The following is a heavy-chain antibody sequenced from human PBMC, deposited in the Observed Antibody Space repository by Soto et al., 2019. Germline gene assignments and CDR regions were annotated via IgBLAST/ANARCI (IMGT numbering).Heavy chain of an antibody. CDR1: GGYISSGDYY. D-gene: IGHD5-18*01. J-gene: IGHJ6*02. V-gene: IGHV4-30-4*01. CDR2: IYYSGST. CDR3: ARDLRLRSYSYGYYLAYYYYGMDV. Sequence: SETLSLTYTVSGGYISSGDYYWSWIRQPPGKGLEWIGYIYYSGSTYYNPSLKSRVTISVDTSKNQFSLKLSSVTAADTAVYYCARDLRLRSYSYGYYLAYYYYGMDVWGQGTTVTVSS.